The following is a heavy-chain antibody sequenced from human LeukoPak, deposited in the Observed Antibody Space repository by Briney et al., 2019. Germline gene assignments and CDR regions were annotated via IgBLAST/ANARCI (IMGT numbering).Heavy chain of an antibody. CDR1: GGSFSDYY. Sequence: SETLSLTCAVYGGSFSDYYWSWIRQPPGKGLEWIGGINHSGSNKYNPSLKSRVIISVDTSKNQSSLKLSSVTAADTAVYYCARVNYYDSSGYLPFDYWGQGTLVTVSS. CDR2: INHSGSN. J-gene: IGHJ4*02. V-gene: IGHV4-34*01. D-gene: IGHD3-22*01. CDR3: ARVNYYDSSGYLPFDY.